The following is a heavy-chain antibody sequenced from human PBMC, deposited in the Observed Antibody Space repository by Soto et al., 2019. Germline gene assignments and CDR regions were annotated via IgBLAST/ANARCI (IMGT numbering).Heavy chain of an antibody. Sequence: GGSLRLSCAASGFTFSSYGMHWVRQAPGKGLEWVAVIWYDGSNKYYADSVKGRFTISRDNSKNTLYLQMNSLRAEDTAVYYCARDWVAVAVYYYGMDVWGQGTTVTVSS. J-gene: IGHJ6*02. V-gene: IGHV3-33*01. D-gene: IGHD6-19*01. CDR2: IWYDGSNK. CDR3: ARDWVAVAVYYYGMDV. CDR1: GFTFSSYG.